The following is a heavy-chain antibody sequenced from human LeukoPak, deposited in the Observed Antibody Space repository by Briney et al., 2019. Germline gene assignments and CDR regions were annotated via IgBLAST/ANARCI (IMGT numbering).Heavy chain of an antibody. CDR3: VRSDWFDP. CDR2: IKSDGSST. J-gene: IGHJ5*02. Sequence: QSGGFLRLSCAASGFTFSGYWMHWVRQAPGKGLVWVSRIKSDGSSTTYADSVKGRFTVSRDNAKNTLYLQMNSLRAEDTAVYYCVRSDWFDPWGQGTLVTVSS. V-gene: IGHV3-74*03. CDR1: GFTFSGYW.